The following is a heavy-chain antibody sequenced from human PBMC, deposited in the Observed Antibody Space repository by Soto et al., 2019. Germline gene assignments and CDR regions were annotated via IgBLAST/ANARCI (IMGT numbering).Heavy chain of an antibody. V-gene: IGHV3-30*18. CDR2: ISYDGRNK. CDR3: AKETSRFAVPPALDY. J-gene: IGHJ4*02. CDR1: GFTFSSYA. D-gene: IGHD2-2*01. Sequence: QVQLVESGGGVVQPGGSLRLSCAASGFTFSSYAMHGVRLAPGTGLEWVAGISYDGRNKFSADSVKGRFTISRDNSQNTLYLQMNSLRPEDTAVYYCAKETSRFAVPPALDYWGQGTLVTVS.